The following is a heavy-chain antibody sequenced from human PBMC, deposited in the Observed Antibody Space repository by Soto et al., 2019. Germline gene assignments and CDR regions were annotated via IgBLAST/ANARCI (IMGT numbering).Heavy chain of an antibody. J-gene: IGHJ4*02. CDR2: ISAYNGNT. Sequence: ASVKVSCKASGYTFTSYGISWVRQAPGQGLEWMGWISAYNGNTNYAQKLQGRVTMTTDTSTSTAYMELRSLRSDDTAVYYCARAYNTDRYSSSWYLSPYHPGDYWGQGTLVTVSS. D-gene: IGHD6-13*01. V-gene: IGHV1-18*01. CDR3: ARAYNTDRYSSSWYLSPYHPGDY. CDR1: GYTFTSYG.